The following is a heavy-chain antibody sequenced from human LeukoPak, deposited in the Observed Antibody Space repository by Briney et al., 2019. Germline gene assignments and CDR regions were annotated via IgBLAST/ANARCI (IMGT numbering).Heavy chain of an antibody. D-gene: IGHD6-19*01. Sequence: GGSLRLSCAASGFTFSDFDMNWVRQAPGKGLEWISYIGSGGRTIYYADSVRGRFTISRDNANNSLYLQVNSLRAEDTAVYYCARDNSRLKDYWGQGTLVTVSS. CDR3: ARDNSRLKDY. CDR1: GFTFSDFD. V-gene: IGHV3-48*03. J-gene: IGHJ4*02. CDR2: IGSGGRTI.